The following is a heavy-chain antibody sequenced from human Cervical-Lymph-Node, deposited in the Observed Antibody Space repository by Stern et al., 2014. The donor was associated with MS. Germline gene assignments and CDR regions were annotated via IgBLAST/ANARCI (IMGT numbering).Heavy chain of an antibody. D-gene: IGHD4-17*01. J-gene: IGHJ4*02. CDR1: GFTFSHYS. Sequence: EVQLVESGGGLVKPGESLRLSCDASGFTFSHYSINWVRQAPRKGLEWISSLSNNSTHTYYADSVEGRFTISRDSAKDSVSLHMVSLRAEDTAVYYCARARVGDYARSPHLDSWGQGTLVTVSS. CDR3: ARARVGDYARSPHLDS. V-gene: IGHV3-21*01. CDR2: LSNNSTHT.